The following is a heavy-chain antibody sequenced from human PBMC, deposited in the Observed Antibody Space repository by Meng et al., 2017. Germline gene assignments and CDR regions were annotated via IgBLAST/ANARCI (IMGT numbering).Heavy chain of an antibody. CDR2: IYYSGST. CDR3: ARLAAADLNAFDI. V-gene: IGHV4-39*07. Sequence: GPLRLSCTVSGGSISSSSYYWGWIRQPPGKGLEWIGSIYYSGSTYYNPSLKSRVTISVDTSKNQFSLKLSSVTAADTAVYYCARLAAADLNAFDIWGQGTMVTVSS. J-gene: IGHJ3*02. D-gene: IGHD6-13*01. CDR1: GGSISSSSYY.